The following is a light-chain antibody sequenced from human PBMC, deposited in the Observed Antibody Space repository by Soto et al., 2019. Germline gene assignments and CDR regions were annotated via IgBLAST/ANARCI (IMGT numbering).Light chain of an antibody. CDR3: QQRSNWPPEIT. J-gene: IGKJ5*01. Sequence: EIVLAQSPSTLSFSPWERSTLSFRASQSVSISLAWYQQKPGQAPRLLIYDASNRATGVPARFSGSGSGTDFTLTVSSLEPEDFALYYCQQRSNWPPEITFGQGTRLEIK. V-gene: IGKV3-11*01. CDR2: DAS. CDR1: QSVSIS.